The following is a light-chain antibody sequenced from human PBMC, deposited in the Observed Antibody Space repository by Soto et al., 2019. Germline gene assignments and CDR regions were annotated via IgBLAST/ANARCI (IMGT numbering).Light chain of an antibody. Sequence: QSALTQPASVSGSPGQWITISCTGTSSDVGSYNLVSWYQQHPGKAPKLMIYEGSKRPSGGSNRFSGSKSGNTASLTISGLQAEDEADYYCCSYAGSSTFVVFVGGTKVTVL. CDR3: CSYAGSSTFVV. CDR1: SSDVGSYNL. CDR2: EGS. V-gene: IGLV2-23*03. J-gene: IGLJ2*01.